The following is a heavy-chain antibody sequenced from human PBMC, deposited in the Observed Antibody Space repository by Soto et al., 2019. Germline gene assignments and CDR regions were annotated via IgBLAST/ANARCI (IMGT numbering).Heavy chain of an antibody. CDR3: ARAAWEVVPAAMVY. V-gene: IGHV1-18*01. D-gene: IGHD2-2*01. Sequence: ASVKVCCKTSGFTFINYGITWVRQAPGQGLEWMGWTNTYSGNTNYAQKFQGRVTMTRDTSTSTVYMELSSLRSEDTAVYYCARAAWEVVPAAMVYWGQGTLVTVSS. CDR2: TNTYSGNT. CDR1: GFTFINYG. J-gene: IGHJ4*02.